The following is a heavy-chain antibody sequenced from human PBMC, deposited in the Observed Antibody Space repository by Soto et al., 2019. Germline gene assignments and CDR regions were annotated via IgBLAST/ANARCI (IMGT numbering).Heavy chain of an antibody. CDR1: GFTFSSYA. CDR2: ISGSGGST. D-gene: IGHD3-3*01. J-gene: IGHJ6*03. CDR3: AKGMGDFWTGYTHYYNYYMDV. V-gene: IGHV3-23*01. Sequence: EVQLLESGGGLVQPGGSLRLSCAASGFTFSSYAMSWVSQAPGKGLEWVSTISGSGGSTYYADSVKGRFTISRDNSKNTLYLQINSLRAEDTAVFYCAKGMGDFWTGYTHYYNYYMDVWGKGTTVTVSS.